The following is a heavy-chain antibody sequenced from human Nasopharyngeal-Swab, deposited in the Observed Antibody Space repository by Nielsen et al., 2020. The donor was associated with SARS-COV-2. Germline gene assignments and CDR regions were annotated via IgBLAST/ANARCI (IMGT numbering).Heavy chain of an antibody. V-gene: IGHV3-74*01. CDR2: VDYGGSTT. Sequence: GGSLRLSCAASGFTFRNCWMHWVRQTPGQGLVWVARVDYGGSTTNYADSVKGRFTISRDNAKSALYLQMNSLGAEDTAVYYCAIFSFSSVYNYLIDYCGQGTLLTVSS. J-gene: IGHJ4*02. CDR1: GFTFRNCW. D-gene: IGHD5/OR15-5a*01. CDR3: AIFSFSSVYNYLIDY.